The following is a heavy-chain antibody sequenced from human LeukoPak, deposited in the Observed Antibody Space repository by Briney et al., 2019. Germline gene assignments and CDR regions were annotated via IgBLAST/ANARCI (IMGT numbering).Heavy chain of an antibody. CDR1: GFTFSSYG. J-gene: IGHJ4*02. CDR3: AKDRVYDYVWGSYPIDFDY. V-gene: IGHV3-30*02. Sequence: GGSLRLSCAASGFTFSSYGMHWVRQAPAKGLEWVAFIRYDGSNKYYADSVQGRFTISRDNSKDTLYLQMNSLRAEDTAVYYCAKDRVYDYVWGSYPIDFDYWGQGTLVTVSS. D-gene: IGHD3-16*02. CDR2: IRYDGSNK.